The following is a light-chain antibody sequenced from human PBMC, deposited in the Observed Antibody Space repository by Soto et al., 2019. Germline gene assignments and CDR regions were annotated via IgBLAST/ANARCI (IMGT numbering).Light chain of an antibody. CDR1: SSNIGTNY. CDR2: GNN. J-gene: IGLJ3*02. V-gene: IGLV1-47*01. Sequence: QSVLTHPPSASGTPGQTVTISSSGSSSNIGTNYVSWYQQLPGTAPKLLIYGNNQRPSGVPDRFSGSRSGTSASLAISGLRSEDEADYYCAAWDDSLSGVVFGGGTKLTVL. CDR3: AAWDDSLSGVV.